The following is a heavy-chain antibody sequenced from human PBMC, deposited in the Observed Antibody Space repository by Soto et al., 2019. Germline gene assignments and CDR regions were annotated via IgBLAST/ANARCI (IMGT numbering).Heavy chain of an antibody. Sequence: QVQLVQSAAEVKKPGASVKVSCKASGYTFTNYHLHWVRQAPGHGLEWMGVINPTGGSTSYARKFQGRVTMTRETSTSTVYMELSSLTSEDTAIYYCARGGTVVATTIPGWFDPWGQGTLVTVSS. J-gene: IGHJ5*02. CDR3: ARGGTVVATTIPGWFDP. D-gene: IGHD2-21*02. CDR2: INPTGGST. V-gene: IGHV1-46*01. CDR1: GYTFTNYH.